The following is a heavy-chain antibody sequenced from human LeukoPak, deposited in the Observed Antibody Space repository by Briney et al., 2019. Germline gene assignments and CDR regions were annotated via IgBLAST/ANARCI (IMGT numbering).Heavy chain of an antibody. CDR3: AKNTAISIFDF. CDR1: GFTFSNYF. D-gene: IGHD2-2*02. J-gene: IGHJ4*02. V-gene: IGHV3-23*01. CDR2: IGGSGGAT. Sequence: GGSLRLSCAVSGFTFSNYFFNWVRQAPGKGLEWVSGIGGSGGATYYADSVKGRFTISRDISKNTLYLQMNSLRADDTAVYYCAKNTAISIFDFWGQGTLVTVSS.